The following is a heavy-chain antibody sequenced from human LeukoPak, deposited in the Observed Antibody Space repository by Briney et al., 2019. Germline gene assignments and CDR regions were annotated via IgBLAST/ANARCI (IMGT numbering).Heavy chain of an antibody. Sequence: PGRSLRLSCAASGFTFSSYAMHWVRQAPDKGLEWVAVISYDGSNKYYADSVKGRFTISRDNSKNTLYLQMNSLRAEDTAVYYCAKPYYYDSSGYYQYFDYWGQGTLVTVSS. V-gene: IGHV3-30*07. CDR1: GFTFSSYA. D-gene: IGHD3-22*01. J-gene: IGHJ4*02. CDR3: AKPYYYDSSGYYQYFDY. CDR2: ISYDGSNK.